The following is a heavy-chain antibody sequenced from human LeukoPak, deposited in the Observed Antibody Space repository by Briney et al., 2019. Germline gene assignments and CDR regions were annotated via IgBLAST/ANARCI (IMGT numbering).Heavy chain of an antibody. CDR1: GGCISGYY. Sequence: PSENVSLTCTVSGGCISGYYWLWTRLPPVKGLVCIRNIYYTGDTYYNPSLQSRVAISVDSSKSQFSLKLGSVIAADTAVYFCARGFQWHPRPNGFDIWGHGTMVTVSS. V-gene: IGHV4-59*01. J-gene: IGHJ3*02. D-gene: IGHD2-8*01. CDR3: ARGFQWHPRPNGFDI. CDR2: IYYTGDT.